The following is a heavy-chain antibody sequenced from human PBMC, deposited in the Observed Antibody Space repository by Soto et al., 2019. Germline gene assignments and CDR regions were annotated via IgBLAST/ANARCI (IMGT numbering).Heavy chain of an antibody. CDR1: GGSISSGGYY. J-gene: IGHJ2*01. CDR2: IYYSGST. Sequence: TLALTCTVSGGSISSGGYYWSWIRQHPGKVLEWIGYIYYSGSTYYNPSLKSRVTISVDTSKNQFSLKLSSVTAAETAVYESARHTVVTRERGSRGYCYVDLLGRVTLVTVSS. CDR3: ARHTVVTRERGSRGYCYVDL. V-gene: IGHV4-31*03. D-gene: IGHD2-21*02.